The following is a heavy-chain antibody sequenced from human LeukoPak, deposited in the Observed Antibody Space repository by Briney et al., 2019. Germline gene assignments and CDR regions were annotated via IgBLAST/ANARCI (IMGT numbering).Heavy chain of an antibody. J-gene: IGHJ4*02. CDR3: ARVQWLVPGY. CDR1: GGSFSDYY. CDR2: INHSGAT. Sequence: PSETLSLTCAVYGGSFSDYYWTWIRQSPGKGLEWIGEINHSGATDYNPSLKSRVTISVDTSKNQFSLKLSSVTAADTAVYYCARVQWLVPGYWGQGTLVTVSS. V-gene: IGHV4-34*01. D-gene: IGHD6-19*01.